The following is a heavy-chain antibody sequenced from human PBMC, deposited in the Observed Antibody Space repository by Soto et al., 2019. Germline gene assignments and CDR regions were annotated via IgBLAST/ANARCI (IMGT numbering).Heavy chain of an antibody. D-gene: IGHD1-26*01. CDR1: GGTFSSYA. CDR2: IIPFFGTA. J-gene: IGHJ6*02. V-gene: IGHV1-69*01. Sequence: QVQLVQSGAEVKKPGSSVKVSCKASGGTFSSYAISWVRQAPGQGLEWLGGIIPFFGTANYAQKFQGRVTMTADEATGTAYMELRSRRSEDTAVYYCARDLVASYGAKYYYHGMDVWGQGTTDTVTS. CDR3: ARDLVASYGAKYYYHGMDV.